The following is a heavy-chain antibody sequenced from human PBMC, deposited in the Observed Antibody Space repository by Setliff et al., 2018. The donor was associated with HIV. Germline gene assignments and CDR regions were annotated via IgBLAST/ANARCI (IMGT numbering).Heavy chain of an antibody. D-gene: IGHD3-16*01. Sequence: PSETLSLTCTVSGYSISSRYYWGWIRQPPGKGLEWIGEINHSGSTKYNPSLKSRLTISVDTSKNQFSLSLNSVTAADTAVYFCARGGAVSADFDSWGQGTLVTVSS. J-gene: IGHJ5*01. CDR3: ARGGAVSADFDS. V-gene: IGHV4-38-2*02. CDR2: INHSGST. CDR1: GYSISSRYY.